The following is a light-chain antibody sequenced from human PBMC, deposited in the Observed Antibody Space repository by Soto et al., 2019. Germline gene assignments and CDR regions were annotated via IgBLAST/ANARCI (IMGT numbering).Light chain of an antibody. CDR3: QQYSDSSGA. CDR2: AAS. J-gene: IGKJ1*01. V-gene: IGKV1-39*01. Sequence: DIQMTQSPSSLSASVGDRVTITCRASQSISSYLNWYQQKPGKAPKLLIYAASSLQSGVPSRFSGSGSGTEFTLTISSLQPDDFATYYCQQYSDSSGAFGQGTKVDI. CDR1: QSISSY.